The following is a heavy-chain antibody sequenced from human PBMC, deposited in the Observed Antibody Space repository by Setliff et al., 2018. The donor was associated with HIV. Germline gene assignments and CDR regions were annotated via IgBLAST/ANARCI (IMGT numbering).Heavy chain of an antibody. CDR2: IIPIFGTA. Sequence: KVSCKASGGTFSSYAISWVRQAPGQGLEWMGGIIPIFGTANYAQKFQGRVTITTDESTSTAYMELSSLRSEDTAVYYCARERQRWLQLFDIWGQGTMVTVSS. CDR3: ARERQRWLQLFDI. V-gene: IGHV1-69*05. D-gene: IGHD1-1*01. J-gene: IGHJ3*02. CDR1: GGTFSSYA.